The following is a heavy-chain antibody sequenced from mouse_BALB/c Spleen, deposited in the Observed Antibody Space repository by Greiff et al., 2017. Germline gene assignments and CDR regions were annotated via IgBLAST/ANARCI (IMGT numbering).Heavy chain of an antibody. CDR2: IYPYNGGT. V-gene: IGHV1S29*02. J-gene: IGHJ2*01. D-gene: IGHD2-4*01. CDR3: ARERVYVMYDNDPLDY. Sequence: EVKLMESGPELVKPGASVKISCKASGYTFTDYNMHWVKQSHGESLEWIGYIYPYNGGTGYNQKFKSKATLTVDNSSSTAYMELRSLTSEDSAVYDYARERVYVMYDNDPLDYWGQGTTLTVSS. CDR1: GYTFTDYN.